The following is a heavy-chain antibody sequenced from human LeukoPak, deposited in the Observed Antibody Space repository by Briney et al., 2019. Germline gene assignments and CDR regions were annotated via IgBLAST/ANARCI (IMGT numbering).Heavy chain of an antibody. CDR1: GGSFSGDY. CDR2: INHSGST. CDR3: ARAQLLWVGELILKYYFDY. V-gene: IGHV4-34*01. J-gene: IGHJ4*02. D-gene: IGHD3-10*01. Sequence: SETLSLTCAVYGGSFSGDYWSWIRQPPGKGLEWVGAINHSGSTNYNPSLKSRVTISVDTSKNQFSLKLSSVTAADTAVYYCARAQLLWVGELILKYYFDYWGQGTLVTVST.